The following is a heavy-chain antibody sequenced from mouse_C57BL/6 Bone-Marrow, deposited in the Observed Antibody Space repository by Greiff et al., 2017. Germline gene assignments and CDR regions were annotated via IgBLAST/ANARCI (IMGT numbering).Heavy chain of an antibody. CDR1: GYTFTSSW. CDR2: IDPSGSYT. Sequence: VQLQQSGAELVRPGTSVKLSCKASGYTFTSSWMHWVKQRPGPGLEWIGVIDPSGSYTNYNQKFKGKATLTVDPSYSTAYMQLSSLTSEASAVYYCARGGYYGSRIAYWGQGTLVTVSA. D-gene: IGHD1-1*01. CDR3: ARGGYYGSRIAY. V-gene: IGHV1-59*01. J-gene: IGHJ3*01.